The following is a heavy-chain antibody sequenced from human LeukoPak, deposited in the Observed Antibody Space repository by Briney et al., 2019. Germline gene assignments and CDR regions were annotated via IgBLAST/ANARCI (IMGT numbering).Heavy chain of an antibody. CDR3: ARAGGPITMVLGVIKNDY. Sequence: GASVKVSCKASGYTFTGYYMYWVRQAPGQGLEWMGRINPNSGGTNYAQKFQGRVTMTRDTSISTAYMELSRLRSDDTAVYYCARAGGPITMVLGVIKNDYWGQGTLVTVSS. J-gene: IGHJ4*02. CDR2: INPNSGGT. V-gene: IGHV1-2*06. D-gene: IGHD3-10*01. CDR1: GYTFTGYY.